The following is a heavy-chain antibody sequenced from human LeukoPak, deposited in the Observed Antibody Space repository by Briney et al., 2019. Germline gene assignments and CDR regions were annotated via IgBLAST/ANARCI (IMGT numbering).Heavy chain of an antibody. J-gene: IGHJ4*02. CDR1: GFTFSSYW. V-gene: IGHV3-74*01. Sequence: GGSLRLSFAASGFTFSSYWMHWVRQAPGKGLVWVSHINSDGSSTTYANSVKGRFTISRDNAKNSLYLQMNSLRAEDTALYHCARVGSMVRGVITPWYFDYWGQATLVTVSS. CDR3: ARVGSMVRGVITPWYFDY. CDR2: INSDGSST. D-gene: IGHD3-10*01.